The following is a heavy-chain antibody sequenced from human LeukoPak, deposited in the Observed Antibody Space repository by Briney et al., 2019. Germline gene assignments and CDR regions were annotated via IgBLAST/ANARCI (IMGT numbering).Heavy chain of an antibody. CDR1: GGTFNNSA. CDR2: IMPLFGTA. V-gene: IGHV1-69*05. D-gene: IGHD4-17*01. J-gene: IGHJ5*02. Sequence: SVKVSCKTSGGTFNNSAVSWVRQAPGQGLEWLGGIMPLFGTAGYAQKFQGRVTITKDESTRTVYLELTSLTSDDTAVYYCARDVHGDYGSGWFDPWGQGTLVSVSS. CDR3: ARDVHGDYGSGWFDP.